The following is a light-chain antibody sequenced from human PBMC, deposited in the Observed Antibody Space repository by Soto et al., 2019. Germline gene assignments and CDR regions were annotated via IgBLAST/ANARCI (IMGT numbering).Light chain of an antibody. Sequence: QSVLTQSPSASGSPGQSVTISCTGTSSDVGGYNYVSWYQQHPGKAPKLMIYDVSNRPSGVSNHFSGSKSGNTASLTISGLQAEDEADYYCSSYTSSSTLNYVFGTGTKVTVL. CDR1: SSDVGGYNY. CDR3: SSYTSSSTLNYV. J-gene: IGLJ1*01. CDR2: DVS. V-gene: IGLV2-14*01.